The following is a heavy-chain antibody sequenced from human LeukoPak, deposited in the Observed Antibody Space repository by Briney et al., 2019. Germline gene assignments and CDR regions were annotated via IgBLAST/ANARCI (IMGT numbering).Heavy chain of an antibody. CDR2: INRSGCT. V-gene: IGHV4-34*01. CDR3: ARGGGYYYGSGSYGSYYYYYMDV. D-gene: IGHD3-10*01. Sequence: SETLSVTCAVYGGSFSGYYWSWIRQPPGKGLEWIGEINRSGCTYYNPSLKSRVTISVDTSKNQFSLKLSSVTAADTAVYYCARGGGYYYGSGSYGSYYYYYMDVWGKGTTVTISS. CDR1: GGSFSGYY. J-gene: IGHJ6*03.